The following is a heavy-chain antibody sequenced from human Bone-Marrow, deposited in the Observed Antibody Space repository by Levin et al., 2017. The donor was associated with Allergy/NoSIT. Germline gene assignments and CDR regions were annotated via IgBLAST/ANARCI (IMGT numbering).Heavy chain of an antibody. Sequence: PGGSLRLSCAASGFTFSSYWMHWVRQAPGKGLVWVSRINSDGSSTSYADSVKGRFTISRDNAKNTLYLQMNSLRAEDTAVYYCAREKGSSGYLNDAFDIWGQGTMVTVSS. V-gene: IGHV3-74*01. D-gene: IGHD3-22*01. CDR2: INSDGSST. CDR3: AREKGSSGYLNDAFDI. J-gene: IGHJ3*02. CDR1: GFTFSSYW.